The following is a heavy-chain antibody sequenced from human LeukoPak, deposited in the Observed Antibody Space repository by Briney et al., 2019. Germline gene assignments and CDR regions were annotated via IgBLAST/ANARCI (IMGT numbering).Heavy chain of an antibody. J-gene: IGHJ4*02. D-gene: IGHD4-17*01. CDR1: GGSISSYY. CDR3: ARHGDDYGDYVDYFDY. V-gene: IGHV4-59*08. Sequence: SETLSLTCTVSGGSISSYYWSWIRQPPGKGLEWIGYIYYSGSTNYNPSLKSRVTISVDTSKNQFSLKLSSVTAADTAVYYCARHGDDYGDYVDYFDYWGQGTLVTVSS. CDR2: IYYSGST.